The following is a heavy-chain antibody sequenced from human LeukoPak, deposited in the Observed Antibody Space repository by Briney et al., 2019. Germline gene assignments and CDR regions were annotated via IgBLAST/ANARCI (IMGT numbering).Heavy chain of an antibody. D-gene: IGHD3-10*01. CDR1: GYTFTRHY. Sequence: GASVKVSCKASGYTFTRHYTHWVRQAPGQGLEWMGLINPTGGGTSYAQKFQGRVTMTRDTSTTTVYMDLSSLRSEDTAVYYCASAFRTRGLYAFDIWGQGTMLSVSS. CDR2: INPTGGGT. J-gene: IGHJ3*02. CDR3: ASAFRTRGLYAFDI. V-gene: IGHV1-46*01.